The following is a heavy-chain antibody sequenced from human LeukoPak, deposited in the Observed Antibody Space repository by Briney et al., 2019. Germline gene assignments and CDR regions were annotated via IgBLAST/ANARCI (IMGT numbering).Heavy chain of an antibody. CDR2: ISYDGSNK. V-gene: IGHV3-30*18. CDR1: GFTFSSYG. J-gene: IGHJ4*02. D-gene: IGHD2-2*01. CDR3: AKDPDIVVVPAKPTGFDY. Sequence: PGGSLRLSCAASGFTFSSYGMHWVRQAPGKGLEWVAVISYDGSNKYYADPVKGRFTISRDNSKNTLYLQMNSLRAEDTAVYYCAKDPDIVVVPAKPTGFDYWGQGTLVTVSS.